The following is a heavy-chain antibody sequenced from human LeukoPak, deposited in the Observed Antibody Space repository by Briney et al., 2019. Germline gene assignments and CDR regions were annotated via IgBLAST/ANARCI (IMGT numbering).Heavy chain of an antibody. J-gene: IGHJ6*03. V-gene: IGHV1-8*03. Sequence: ASVKVSCKASGYTFTSYDINWVRQATGQGLEWMGWMNPNSGNTGYAQKFQGRVTITRDMSTSTAYMELSSLRSEDTAVYYCAAERANYYYYMDVWGKGTTVTVSS. CDR1: GYTFTSYD. D-gene: IGHD5-24*01. CDR3: AAERANYYYYMDV. CDR2: MNPNSGNT.